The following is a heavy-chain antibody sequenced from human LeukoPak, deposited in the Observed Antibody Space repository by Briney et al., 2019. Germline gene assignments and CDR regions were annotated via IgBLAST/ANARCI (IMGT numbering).Heavy chain of an antibody. Sequence: PGRSLRLSCAASGFTFSSYAMHWVRQAPGKGLEWVAVISYDGSNKYYADSVKGRFTISRDNSKNTLYLQMNSLRAEDTAVYYCARDYYGSGADSGPVGRFDPWGQGTLVTVSS. J-gene: IGHJ5*02. CDR3: ARDYYGSGADSGPVGRFDP. CDR2: ISYDGSNK. V-gene: IGHV3-30*04. D-gene: IGHD3-10*01. CDR1: GFTFSSYA.